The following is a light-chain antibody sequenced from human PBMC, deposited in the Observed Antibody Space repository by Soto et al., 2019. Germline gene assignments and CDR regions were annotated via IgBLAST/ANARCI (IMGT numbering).Light chain of an antibody. Sequence: EIVLTQSPGTVSLSPGDRATLSCRASQSVYRNFLAWYQQKPGQAPRLLISGASSRATGIPDRFSGSGSGTDFTLTISRLEPEDFAVYSCQQYGSSPRAFGQGTKLEI. CDR2: GAS. CDR3: QQYGSSPRA. V-gene: IGKV3-20*01. J-gene: IGKJ2*01. CDR1: QSVYRNF.